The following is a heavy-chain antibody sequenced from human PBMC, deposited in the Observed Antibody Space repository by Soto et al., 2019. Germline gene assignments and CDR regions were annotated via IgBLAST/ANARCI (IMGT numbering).Heavy chain of an antibody. V-gene: IGHV3-7*04. D-gene: IGHD3-10*01. CDR1: GFTFSSRW. Sequence: EVQLVESGGGLVQPGGSLRLSCVASGFTFSSRWMNWVRHVPGKGLEWVANIKQDGSEIHYVDSVKGRFTISRDNAKNSLYLQMNSLRVEDPAVYHCVRSSGWTGDFWGQGIVVTVSS. J-gene: IGHJ4*02. CDR3: VRSSGWTGDF. CDR2: IKQDGSEI.